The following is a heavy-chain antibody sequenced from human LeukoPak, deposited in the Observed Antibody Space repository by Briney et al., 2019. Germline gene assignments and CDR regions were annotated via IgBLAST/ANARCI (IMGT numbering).Heavy chain of an antibody. Sequence: PSETLSLTCTVSGDSVSSSSYYLSWIRQPPGKGLDWITYMSPSGTTKYNPSLKSRVTTSVDTSRTQFSLRLSSVTAADTAVYYCARGQDDRSGTFDYWGQGTLVTVSP. J-gene: IGHJ4*02. CDR3: ARGQDDRSGTFDY. V-gene: IGHV4-61*01. D-gene: IGHD3-22*01. CDR1: GDSVSSSSYY. CDR2: MSPSGTT.